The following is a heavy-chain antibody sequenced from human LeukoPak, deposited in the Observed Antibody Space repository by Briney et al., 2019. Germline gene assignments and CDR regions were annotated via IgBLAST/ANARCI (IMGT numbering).Heavy chain of an antibody. D-gene: IGHD3-3*01. CDR2: ITPNSGDT. CDR1: GYTFTRYY. CDR3: ARDLVGGIWSAGF. Sequence: ASVKVSCRTSGYTFTRYYVHWVRQAPGQGLEWMGRITPNSGDTIYAQKFQGRATMTRDTSISAAYMELNSLTSDDTAIYYCARDLVGGIWSAGFWGQGTLVTVSS. V-gene: IGHV1-2*06. J-gene: IGHJ4*02.